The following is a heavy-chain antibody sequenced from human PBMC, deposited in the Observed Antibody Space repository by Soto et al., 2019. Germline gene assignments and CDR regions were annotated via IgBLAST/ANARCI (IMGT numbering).Heavy chain of an antibody. CDR1: GGSISSYY. J-gene: IGHJ4*01. D-gene: IGHD5-18*01. CDR3: ARRYGSCFDY. Sequence: SETLSLTFTVSGGSISSYYWSWIRQPPGKGLECIGYIYYIWXTXXXXXXXXXXXXSXYTXXNQXXXXXXXXXXXDTAVYYCARRYGSCFDYWGQGTLVTVXX. CDR2: IYYIWXT. V-gene: IGHV4-59*08.